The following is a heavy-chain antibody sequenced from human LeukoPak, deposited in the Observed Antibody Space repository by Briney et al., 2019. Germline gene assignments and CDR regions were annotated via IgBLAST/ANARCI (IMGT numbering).Heavy chain of an antibody. CDR3: ARGSITGDLIKFDY. D-gene: IGHD7-27*01. CDR1: GFTFDGYG. V-gene: IGHV3-20*04. J-gene: IGHJ4*02. CDR2: MNWNGGST. Sequence: PGGSLRLSCAASGFTFDGYGMSWVRQPPGKGLEWVSDMNWNGGSTGYADSVKGRFTITRDNAKKSLYLDMNSLRAEDTALYYCARGSITGDLIKFDYWGQGTMVTVSS.